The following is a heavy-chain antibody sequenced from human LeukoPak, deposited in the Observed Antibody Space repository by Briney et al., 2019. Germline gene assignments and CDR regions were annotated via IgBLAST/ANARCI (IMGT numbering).Heavy chain of an antibody. Sequence: GASVKVSCKASGYTFTGYYMHWVRQAPGQGLEWMGWINPNSGGTNYAQKFQGRVTMTRDTSISTAYMELSRLRSDDTAVYYCARAWVPPGCSSISCGYYFDYWGQGTLVTVSS. CDR1: GYTFTGYY. CDR3: ARAWVPPGCSSISCGYYFDY. D-gene: IGHD2-2*01. CDR2: INPNSGGT. V-gene: IGHV1-2*02. J-gene: IGHJ4*02.